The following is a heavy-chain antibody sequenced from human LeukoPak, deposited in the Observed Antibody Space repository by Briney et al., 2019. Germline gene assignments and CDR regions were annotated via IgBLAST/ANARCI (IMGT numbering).Heavy chain of an antibody. V-gene: IGHV3-30-3*01. CDR1: GFTFSTYA. CDR2: LSYDGSNK. J-gene: IGHJ1*01. CDR3: ARVKAKWLVEYFQH. D-gene: IGHD6-19*01. Sequence: GGSLRLSCAASGFTFSTYAIHWVRQAPGKGLEWVAVLSYDGSNKDYADSVKGRFIISRDSSKNTLYLQMNSLRAEDTAVYYCARVKAKWLVEYFQHWGQGTLVTVSS.